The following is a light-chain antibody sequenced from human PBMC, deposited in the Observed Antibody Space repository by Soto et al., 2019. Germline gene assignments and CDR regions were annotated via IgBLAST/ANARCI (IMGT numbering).Light chain of an antibody. Sequence: SYELTQPPSVSVAPGKTARITCGGNNIGSKSVHWYQQKPGQAPVLVIYYDSDRPSGIPERFSGSNSGNTATLTISRVEAGDEADYYCQVWDSSSDHPFGTGNKLTVL. CDR1: NIGSKS. CDR3: QVWDSSSDHP. J-gene: IGLJ1*01. V-gene: IGLV3-21*04. CDR2: YDS.